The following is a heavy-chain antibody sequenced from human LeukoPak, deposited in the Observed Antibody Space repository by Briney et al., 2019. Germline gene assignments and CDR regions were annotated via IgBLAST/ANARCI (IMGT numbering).Heavy chain of an antibody. V-gene: IGHV3-30*18. J-gene: IGHJ6*04. Sequence: GGSLRLSCAASGFTFSSYGMHWVRQAPGKGLEWVAVISYDGSNKYYADSVKGRFTISRDNSKNTLYLQMNSLRAEDTAVYYCAKDLGYSSSWYVYYYYYGMDVWGKGTTATVSS. CDR2: ISYDGSNK. CDR1: GFTFSSYG. CDR3: AKDLGYSSSWYVYYYYYGMDV. D-gene: IGHD6-13*01.